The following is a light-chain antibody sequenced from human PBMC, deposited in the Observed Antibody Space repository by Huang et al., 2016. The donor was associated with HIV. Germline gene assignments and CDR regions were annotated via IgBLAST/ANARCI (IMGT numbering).Light chain of an antibody. CDR3: QQSYSTPIT. Sequence: DIQMTPSPFSLSASVGDRVTITCRASQSSSSYLNWYQQEPGKAPKLLIYAASRLQSGVPSRFSGSGSGTYFTLTISSLQPEDFATYYCQQSYSTPITFGQGTRLEMK. CDR2: AAS. CDR1: QSSSSY. V-gene: IGKV1-39*01. J-gene: IGKJ5*01.